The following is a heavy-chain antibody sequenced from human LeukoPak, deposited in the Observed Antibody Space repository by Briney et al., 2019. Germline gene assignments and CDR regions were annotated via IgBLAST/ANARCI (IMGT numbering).Heavy chain of an antibody. CDR1: GYTLTELS. V-gene: IGHV1-24*01. Sequence: PVASVTVSCKVSGYTLTELSMHWVRQAPGKGLGWMGGFDPEDGETIYAQKFQGRVTMTEDTSTDTAYMELSSLRSEDTAVYYCATDLYSGSYRFDYWGQGTLVTVSS. D-gene: IGHD1-26*01. J-gene: IGHJ4*02. CDR3: ATDLYSGSYRFDY. CDR2: FDPEDGET.